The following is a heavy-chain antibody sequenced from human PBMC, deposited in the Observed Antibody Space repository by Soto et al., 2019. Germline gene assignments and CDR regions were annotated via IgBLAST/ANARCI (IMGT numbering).Heavy chain of an antibody. Sequence: PVEPLQNPCKVSGDTIGGYCITWVRQKTGKGLEWMGIIYPGDSDTRYSPSFQGHVTISVDMATNTAYLQWSSLKASDTAMYYCARPKYFYDRSGYHIDYCGQGTLVTVSS. CDR2: IYPGDSDT. D-gene: IGHD3-22*01. J-gene: IGHJ4*02. CDR3: ARPKYFYDRSGYHIDY. V-gene: IGHV5-51*01. CDR1: GDTIGGYC.